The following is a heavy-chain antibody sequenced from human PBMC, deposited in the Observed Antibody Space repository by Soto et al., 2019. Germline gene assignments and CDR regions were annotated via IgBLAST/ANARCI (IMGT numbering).Heavy chain of an antibody. V-gene: IGHV4-39*01. J-gene: IGHJ6*02. CDR2: IYYSGYT. CDR3: ARYNGPRYLGYYYDMDV. CDR1: GGSIRSSSYY. Sequence: QLQLQESGPGLVKPSETLSLTCTVSGGSIRSSSYYWGWIRQPPGKGLEWIGSIYYSGYTYYNPSPKSRLTLPLDTSKNQFSLKLSSVTAADTAVYYCARYNGPRYLGYYYDMDVWGQGTTVTVSS. D-gene: IGHD1-20*01.